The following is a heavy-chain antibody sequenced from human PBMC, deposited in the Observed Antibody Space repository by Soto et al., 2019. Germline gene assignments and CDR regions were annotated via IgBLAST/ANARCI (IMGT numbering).Heavy chain of an antibody. Sequence: GGSLRLSCAASGFTFSSYGMHWVRQAPGKGLEWVAFIWHDGGNKFYAESVKGRFTISRDNSKNTLYLQMTSLSAEDTAMYYCARDGDVNTGFGKDYWGQGTPVTVSS. D-gene: IGHD3-16*01. CDR1: GFTFSSYG. CDR3: ARDGDVNTGFGKDY. CDR2: IWHDGGNK. V-gene: IGHV3-33*01. J-gene: IGHJ4*02.